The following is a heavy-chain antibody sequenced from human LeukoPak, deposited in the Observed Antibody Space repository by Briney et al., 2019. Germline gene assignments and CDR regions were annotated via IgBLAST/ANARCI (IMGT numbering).Heavy chain of an antibody. V-gene: IGHV4-4*07. CDR2: IYTSGST. CDR1: GGSISSYY. D-gene: IGHD1-20*01. J-gene: IGHJ6*03. CDR3: ARGPGNWNYYYYYMDV. Sequence: SETLSLTCTVSGGSISSYYWSWIRQPAGKGLEWIGRIYTSGSTNYNPSLKSRVTMSVDTSKNQFSLKLSSVTAADTAVYYCARGPGNWNYYYYYMDVWGKGTTVTVSS.